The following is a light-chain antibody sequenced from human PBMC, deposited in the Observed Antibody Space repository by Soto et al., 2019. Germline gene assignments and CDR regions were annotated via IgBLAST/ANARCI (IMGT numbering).Light chain of an antibody. J-gene: IGLJ2*01. CDR2: EVS. Sequence: QSVLTQPASVSGSPGQSITISCTGTSSDVGGYNYVSWYQQHPGKAPKLMIYEVSNRPSGVSNRFSGSKSGNTASLTISGLLAEDEADYYCCSYTTSSTLVFGGGTKLTVL. CDR3: CSYTTSSTLV. CDR1: SSDVGGYNY. V-gene: IGLV2-14*01.